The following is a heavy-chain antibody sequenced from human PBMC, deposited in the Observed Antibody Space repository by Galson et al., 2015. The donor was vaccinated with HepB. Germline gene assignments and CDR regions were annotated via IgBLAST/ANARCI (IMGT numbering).Heavy chain of an antibody. D-gene: IGHD3-3*01. J-gene: IGHJ4*02. V-gene: IGHV1-18*01. Sequence: QSGAEVKKPGASVKVSCKASGYTFTSYGISWVRQAPGQGLEWMGWISAYNGNTNYAQKLQGRVTMTTDTSTSTAYMELRSLRSDDTAVYYCARGGVGHTIFGVVTETPGRGGFDYWGQGTLVTVSS. CDR1: GYTFTSYG. CDR2: ISAYNGNT. CDR3: ARGGVGHTIFGVVTETPGRGGFDY.